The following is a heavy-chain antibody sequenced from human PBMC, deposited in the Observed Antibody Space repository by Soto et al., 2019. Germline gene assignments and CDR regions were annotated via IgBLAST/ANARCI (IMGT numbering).Heavy chain of an antibody. Sequence: PGGSLRLCCGASGFTFSGFDMHWVRQPTGKGLEWVSSIGTAGDTYYAVSVKGRFTISRDNAKNSLSLQMNSLRAGDMVVYFCAKSQEIGTHFFDSWGQGTQVTVSS. J-gene: IGHJ4*02. D-gene: IGHD6-13*01. V-gene: IGHV3-13*01. CDR3: AKSQEIGTHFFDS. CDR2: IGTAGDT. CDR1: GFTFSGFD.